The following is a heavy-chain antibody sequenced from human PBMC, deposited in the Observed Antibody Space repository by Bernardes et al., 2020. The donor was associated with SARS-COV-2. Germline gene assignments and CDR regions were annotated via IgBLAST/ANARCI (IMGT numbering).Heavy chain of an antibody. CDR1: LFSLSPARMG. CDR2: IFSNDEK. CDR3: ARIHYGGNYYDWYLDL. Sequence: SGPTLLKATETLTLTCPVSLFSLSPARMGVNWIRQPPGKALEWLAHIFSNDEKSYSTSLKSRLTISKDTSKSQVVLTMTNMDPVDTATYYCARIHYGGNYYDWYLDLWGRGTLVTVSS. D-gene: IGHD1-26*01. J-gene: IGHJ2*01. V-gene: IGHV2-26*01.